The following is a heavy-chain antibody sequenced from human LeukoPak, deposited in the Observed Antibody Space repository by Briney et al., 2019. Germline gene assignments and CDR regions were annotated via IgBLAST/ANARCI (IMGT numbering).Heavy chain of an antibody. Sequence: GASVKVSCKASGGTFSSYAISWVRQAPGQGLEWMGGIIPIFGTANYAQKFQGRVTITADKSTSTAYMELSSLRSEDTAVYYCASDLLGSPSSNWFDPWGQGTLVTVSS. V-gene: IGHV1-69*06. CDR3: ASDLLGSPSSNWFDP. CDR2: IIPIFGTA. J-gene: IGHJ5*02. CDR1: GGTFSSYA. D-gene: IGHD2-15*01.